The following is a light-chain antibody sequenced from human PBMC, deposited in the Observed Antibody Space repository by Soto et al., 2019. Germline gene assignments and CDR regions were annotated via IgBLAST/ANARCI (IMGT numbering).Light chain of an antibody. CDR3: QQRSNWPPIT. CDR2: DAS. J-gene: IGKJ5*01. CDR1: QSVSSY. Sequence: IVFTQSPATLSLSPSEIATLSCRASQSVSSYLAWYQQKPGQAPRLLIYDASNRATGTPARFSGSGSGTDFTLTISSLEPEDFAVYYCQQRSNWPPITFGQGTRLEIK. V-gene: IGKV3-11*01.